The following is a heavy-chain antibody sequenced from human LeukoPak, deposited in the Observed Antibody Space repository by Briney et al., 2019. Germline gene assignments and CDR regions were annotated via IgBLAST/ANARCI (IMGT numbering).Heavy chain of an antibody. CDR2: IYYSGST. D-gene: IGHD4-17*01. CDR3: ARQYGEHFDY. V-gene: IGHV4-59*08. CDR1: GGSISSYY. J-gene: IGHJ4*02. Sequence: SETLSLTCTVSGGSISSYYWSWIRQPPGKGLEWIGYIYYSGSTNYNPSLKSRVTISVDTSKNQFSLKLSSVTAADTAVYYCARQYGEHFDYWGQGTLVTVSS.